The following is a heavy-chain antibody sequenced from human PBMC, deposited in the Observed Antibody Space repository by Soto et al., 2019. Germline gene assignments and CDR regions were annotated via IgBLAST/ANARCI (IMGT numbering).Heavy chain of an antibody. Sequence: EVQLLESGGGLVQPGRSLRLSCADSGFSFKTYGMTWVRQAPGKGLEGVAHIGLSNSDTYYADSVKGRFTISRDNSKNMVYLQMNSLRDADTAVYYCVKGGAYCYNDCTRSYWGRGTLVTVSS. J-gene: IGHJ4*02. D-gene: IGHD2-21*01. CDR3: VKGGAYCYNDCTRSY. CDR1: GFSFKTYG. CDR2: IGLSNSDT. V-gene: IGHV3-23*01.